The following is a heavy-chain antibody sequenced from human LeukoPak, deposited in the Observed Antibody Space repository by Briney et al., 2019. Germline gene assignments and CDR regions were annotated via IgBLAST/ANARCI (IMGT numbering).Heavy chain of an antibody. Sequence: SGGSLRLSCATSGFTFSSYAMTWVRQAPGKGLEWVSTISGSGADTYYADSVKGRFTISRDNSKNTLYVQMSSLRAEDTAVYYCAKRVAVAGYYFDYWGQGTLVTVSS. CDR1: GFTFSSYA. CDR3: AKRVAVAGYYFDY. CDR2: ISGSGADT. J-gene: IGHJ4*02. D-gene: IGHD6-19*01. V-gene: IGHV3-23*01.